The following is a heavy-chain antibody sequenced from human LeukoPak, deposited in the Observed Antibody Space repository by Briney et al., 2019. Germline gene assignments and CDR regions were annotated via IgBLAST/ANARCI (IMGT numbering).Heavy chain of an antibody. V-gene: IGHV4-59*01. Sequence: SETLSLTCTVSGGSISSYYWSWIRQPPGKGLEWIGYIYYSGSTNYNPSLKSRVTISVDTSKNQFSLKLSSVTAADTAVYYCPRVGRWRNCGVSDYWGQGTRATVSS. CDR1: GGSISSYY. CDR2: IYYSGST. J-gene: IGHJ4*02. CDR3: PRVGRWRNCGVSDY. D-gene: IGHD5-24*01.